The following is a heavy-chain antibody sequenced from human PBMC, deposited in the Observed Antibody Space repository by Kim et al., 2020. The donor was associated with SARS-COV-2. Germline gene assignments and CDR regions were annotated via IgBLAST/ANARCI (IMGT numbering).Heavy chain of an antibody. CDR1: GFIFINYE. V-gene: IGHV3-48*03. J-gene: IGHJ5*02. CDR3: TRSTSGTS. D-gene: IGHD1-26*01. CDR2: IGGSGRTT. Sequence: GGSLRLSCAASGFIFINYEMNWVRQAPGKGLEWVSYIGGSGRTTYYADSVKGRFIISRDNAENSLYLQMNSLRAEDTAVYYCTRSTSGTSWGQGTLVTVS.